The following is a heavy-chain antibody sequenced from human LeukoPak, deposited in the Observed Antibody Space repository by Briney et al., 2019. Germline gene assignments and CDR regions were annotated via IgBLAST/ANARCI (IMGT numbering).Heavy chain of an antibody. J-gene: IGHJ5*02. V-gene: IGHV1-18*01. CDR1: GYTFTSYG. Sequence: GASVKVSCKASGYTFTSYGISWVRQAPGQGHEWMGWISAYNGNTNYAQKLQGRVTMTTDTSTSTAYMELRSLRSDDTAVYYCARDYCSSTSCYVAFDPWSQGTLVTVSS. CDR2: ISAYNGNT. CDR3: ARDYCSSTSCYVAFDP. D-gene: IGHD2-2*01.